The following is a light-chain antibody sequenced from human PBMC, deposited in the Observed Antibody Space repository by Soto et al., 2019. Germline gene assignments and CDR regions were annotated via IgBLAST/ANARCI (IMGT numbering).Light chain of an antibody. CDR3: QQYNNWLYT. V-gene: IGKV3-15*01. CDR2: GAS. Sequence: EIVMTQSPATLSVSPGDRATLSCRASQSVSSNLAWYQQKPGQAPRLLISGASIRATDIPARFSGSGSGTDFTLTISSLQSEDSAVYYCQQYNNWLYTFGQGTKVDIK. CDR1: QSVSSN. J-gene: IGKJ2*01.